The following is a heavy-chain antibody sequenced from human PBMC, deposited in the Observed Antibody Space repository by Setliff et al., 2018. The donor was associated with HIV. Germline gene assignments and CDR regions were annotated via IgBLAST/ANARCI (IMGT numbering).Heavy chain of an antibody. J-gene: IGHJ3*02. CDR2: INPTGGST. CDR1: GYTLTELS. D-gene: IGHD6-6*01. Sequence: VASVKVSCKVSGYTLTELSIHWVRQAPGKGLEWMGIINPTGGSTYYAQKFQGRVTLTRDASTSTVYVELSSLRSEDTAVYYCARSSPLYSRSFDAFDIWGQGTMVTVSS. V-gene: IGHV1-46*01. CDR3: ARSSPLYSRSFDAFDI.